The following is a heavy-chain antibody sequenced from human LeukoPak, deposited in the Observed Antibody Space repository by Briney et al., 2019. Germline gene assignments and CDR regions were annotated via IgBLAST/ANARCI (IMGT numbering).Heavy chain of an antibody. D-gene: IGHD2-15*01. Sequence: SETLSLTCTVSRGSISSYYWSWIRQPPGKGLEWIGYIYYSGSTNYNPSLKSRVTISVDTSKNQFSLKLSSVTAADTAVYYCARLRYCSGGSCLSGAFDIWGQGTMVTVSS. CDR1: RGSISSYY. V-gene: IGHV4-59*08. CDR3: ARLRYCSGGSCLSGAFDI. CDR2: IYYSGST. J-gene: IGHJ3*02.